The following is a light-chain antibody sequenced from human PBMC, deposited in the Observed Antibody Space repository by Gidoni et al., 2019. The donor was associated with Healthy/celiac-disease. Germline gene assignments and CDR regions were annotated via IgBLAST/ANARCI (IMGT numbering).Light chain of an antibody. Sequence: QSVLYSSNNKNYLAWYQQKPGQPPKLLIYWASTRESGVPDRFSGSGSGTDFTLTISSLQAEDVAVYYCQQYYSTPYTFGQXTKLEIK. V-gene: IGKV4-1*01. J-gene: IGKJ2*01. CDR3: QQYYSTPYT. CDR1: QSVLYSSNNKNY. CDR2: WAS.